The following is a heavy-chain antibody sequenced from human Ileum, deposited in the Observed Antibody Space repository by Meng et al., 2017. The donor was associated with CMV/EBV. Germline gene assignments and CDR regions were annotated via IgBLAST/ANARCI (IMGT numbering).Heavy chain of an antibody. V-gene: IGHV1-18*01. D-gene: IGHD2-2*03. CDR3: ARDGYYPSRVFDY. J-gene: IGHJ4*01. CDR1: GYTFTDYA. CDR2: ISGYNSNT. Sequence: QVYLVEVGAGVKKPGASVKVYCKASGYTFTDYAITWVRQAPGQGLEWMGWISGYNSNTKYAQKFQGRVTMTTDTSTTTVYMELRNLRYDDTAVYYCARDGYYPSRVFDYWGLGTLVTVFS.